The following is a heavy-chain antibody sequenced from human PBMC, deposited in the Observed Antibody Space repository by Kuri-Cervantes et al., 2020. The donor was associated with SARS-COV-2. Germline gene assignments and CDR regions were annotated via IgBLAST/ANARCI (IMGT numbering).Heavy chain of an antibody. V-gene: IGHV4-59*01. CDR3: ARVSGGYDLYYYYGMDV. CDR1: GGSFSGYY. J-gene: IGHJ6*02. D-gene: IGHD5-12*01. Sequence: SETLSLTCAVYGGSFSGYYWSWIRQPPGKGLEWIGYIYYSGSTNYNPSLKSRVTISVDTSKNQFSLKLSSVTAADTAVYYCARVSGGYDLYYYYGMDVWGQGTTVTVSS. CDR2: IYYSGST.